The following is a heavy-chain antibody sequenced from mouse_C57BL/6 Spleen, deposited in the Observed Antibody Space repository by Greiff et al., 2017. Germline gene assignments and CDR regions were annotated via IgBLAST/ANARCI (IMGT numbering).Heavy chain of an antibody. CDR2: ISSGGSYT. V-gene: IGHV5-6*02. Sequence: EVKLVESGGDLVKPGGSLKLSCAASGFTFSSYGMSWVRQTPDKRLEWVATISSGGSYTYYPDSVKGRFTISRDNAKNTLYPEMSSLKAEDTAIDYCARRGGGLDYWGQGTTLTVSS. CDR3: ARRGGGLDY. J-gene: IGHJ2*01. CDR1: GFTFSSYG.